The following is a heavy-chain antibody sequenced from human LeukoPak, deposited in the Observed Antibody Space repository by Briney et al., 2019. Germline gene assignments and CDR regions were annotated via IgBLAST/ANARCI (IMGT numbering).Heavy chain of an antibody. D-gene: IGHD3-22*01. CDR1: RFTFSSYW. CDR3: AREFPSYYYDSSGYPECMDV. J-gene: IGHJ6*02. Sequence: PGGSLRLSCAASRFTFSSYWMSWVPHAPGKGLEWVANIKQDGSEKYYVASVKGRFTISRDNAKNSLYLQMNSLRAEDTAVYYCAREFPSYYYDSSGYPECMDVWGQGTTVTVSS. V-gene: IGHV3-7*01. CDR2: IKQDGSEK.